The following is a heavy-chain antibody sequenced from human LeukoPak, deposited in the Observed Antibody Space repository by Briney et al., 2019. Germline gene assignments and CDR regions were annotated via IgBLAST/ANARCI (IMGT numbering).Heavy chain of an antibody. V-gene: IGHV3-23*01. CDR2: ISSNGADT. CDR3: ANYRKPQGLDY. J-gene: IGHJ4*02. CDR1: RFAFSTYA. D-gene: IGHD1-14*01. Sequence: GGSLRLSCAVSRFAFSTYAITWVRQAPGQGLEYVSTISSNGADTYYADSVKGRFTISRDNSKNTLHLQMTSLRVEDTAVYYCANYRKPQGLDYWGQGTLVTVSS.